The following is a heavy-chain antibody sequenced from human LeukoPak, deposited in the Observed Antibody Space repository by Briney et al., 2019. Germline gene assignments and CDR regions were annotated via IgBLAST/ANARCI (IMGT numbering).Heavy chain of an antibody. V-gene: IGHV3-30*04. CDR2: ISYDGSNK. Sequence: TGGSLRLSCAASGFTFSSYAMHWVRQAPGKGLEWVAVISYDGSNKYYADSVKGRFTISRDNSKNTLYLQMNSLRAEDTAVYYCAREGYCSSTSCYLGVRYYYYYGMDVWGQGTTVTVSS. D-gene: IGHD2-2*01. CDR1: GFTFSSYA. CDR3: AREGYCSSTSCYLGVRYYYYYGMDV. J-gene: IGHJ6*02.